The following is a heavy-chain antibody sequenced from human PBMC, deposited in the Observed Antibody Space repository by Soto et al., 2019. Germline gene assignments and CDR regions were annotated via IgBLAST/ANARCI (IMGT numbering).Heavy chain of an antibody. Sequence: PWGSLRLSCAASGFTFTNYWMHWVRQVPGKGLVWVSRIDGVGTGTSYSDSVRGRFTISRDNAENTLYLQMNSLRAEDTAVYYCTTAFEYWGQGTQVTVSS. CDR1: GFTFTNYW. V-gene: IGHV3-74*01. J-gene: IGHJ4*02. CDR2: IDGVGTGT. CDR3: TTAFEY.